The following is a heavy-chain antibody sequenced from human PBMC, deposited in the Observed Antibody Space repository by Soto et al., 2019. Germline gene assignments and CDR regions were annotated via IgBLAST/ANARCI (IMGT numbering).Heavy chain of an antibody. D-gene: IGHD3-9*01. V-gene: IGHV3-9*01. CDR1: GFTFDDYA. J-gene: IGHJ4*02. CDR2: ISWNSGSI. CDR3: AKDIRRGVLTGGFDY. Sequence: GGSLRLSCAASGFTFDDYAMHWVRQAPGKGLEWVSGISWNSGSIGYADSVKGRFTISRDNAKNSLYLQMNSLRAEDTALYYCAKDIRRGVLTGGFDYWGQGTLVTVSS.